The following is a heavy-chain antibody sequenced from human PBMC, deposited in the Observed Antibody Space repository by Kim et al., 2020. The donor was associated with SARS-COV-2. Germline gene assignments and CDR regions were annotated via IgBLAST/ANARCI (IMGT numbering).Heavy chain of an antibody. CDR3: ATERHGVAVAGQNDY. Sequence: SVKVSCKASGGTFSSYAISWVRQAPGQGLEWMGGIIPIFGTANYAQKFQGRVTITADESTSTAYMELSSLRSEDTAVYYCATERHGVAVAGQNDYWGQGTLVTVSS. CDR1: GGTFSSYA. J-gene: IGHJ4*02. CDR2: IIPIFGTA. D-gene: IGHD6-19*01. V-gene: IGHV1-69*13.